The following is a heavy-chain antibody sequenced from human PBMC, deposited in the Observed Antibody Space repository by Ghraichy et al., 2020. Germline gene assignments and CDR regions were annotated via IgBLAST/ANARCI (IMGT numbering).Heavy chain of an antibody. D-gene: IGHD3-22*01. CDR1: GFSLSTSGVG. Sequence: SGPTLVKPTQTLTLTCTFSGFSLSTSGVGVGWIRQPPGKALEWLALIYWDDDKRYSPSLKSRLTITKDTSKNQVVLTMTNMDPVDTATYYCAHSKPTYYYDSSGYYYAGDYFDYWGQGTLVTVSS. CDR3: AHSKPTYYYDSSGYYYAGDYFDY. V-gene: IGHV2-5*02. J-gene: IGHJ4*02. CDR2: IYWDDDK.